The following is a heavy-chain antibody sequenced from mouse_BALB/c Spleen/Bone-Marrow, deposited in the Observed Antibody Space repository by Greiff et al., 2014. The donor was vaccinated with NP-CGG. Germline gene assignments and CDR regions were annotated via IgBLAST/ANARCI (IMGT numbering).Heavy chain of an antibody. Sequence: EVMLVESGGDLVKPGGSLKLSCAASGFTFSSYGMSWVRQTPDKRLEWVATISSGGSYTYYPDSVKGRFTFSRDNAKNTLYLQMSSLKSEDTAMYYCARQTYYDYDGYFDYWGQGTTLTVSS. CDR3: ARQTYYDYDGYFDY. D-gene: IGHD2-4*01. J-gene: IGHJ2*01. V-gene: IGHV5-6*02. CDR2: ISSGGSYT. CDR1: GFTFSSYG.